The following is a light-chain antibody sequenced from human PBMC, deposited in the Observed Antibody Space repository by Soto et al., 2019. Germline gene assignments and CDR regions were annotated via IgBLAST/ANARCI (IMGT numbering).Light chain of an antibody. Sequence: EIVLTQSPGTLSLSPGERATLSCRASQSVFNNNLAWYQQKPGPAPRLLMFGSSSRATGIPDMISGSGSGTDFTLTISLLEPEDFALYYCQQYGGSPRTFGQGTKLEIK. CDR1: QSVFNNN. CDR2: GSS. J-gene: IGKJ2*01. V-gene: IGKV3-20*01. CDR3: QQYGGSPRT.